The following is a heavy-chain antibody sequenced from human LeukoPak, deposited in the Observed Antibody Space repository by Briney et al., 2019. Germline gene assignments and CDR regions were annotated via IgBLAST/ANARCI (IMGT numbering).Heavy chain of an antibody. J-gene: IGHJ3*02. CDR2: IYHSGST. CDR1: GGSISSGGYS. V-gene: IGHV4-30-2*01. CDR3: AREESVAGPGAFDI. D-gene: IGHD6-19*01. Sequence: SQTLSLTCAVSGGSISSGGYSWSWIRQPPGKGLEWTGYIYHSGSTYYNPSLKSRVTISVDRSKHQFSLKLSSVTAADTAVYYCAREESVAGPGAFDIWGQGTMVTVSS.